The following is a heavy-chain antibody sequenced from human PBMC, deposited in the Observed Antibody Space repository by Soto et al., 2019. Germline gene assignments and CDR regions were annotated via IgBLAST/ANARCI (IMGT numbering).Heavy chain of an antibody. D-gene: IGHD3-3*01. Sequence: GGSLRHSCAASGSTFSSYAMSRVRQAPGKGLEWVSAISGSGGSTYYADSVKDRFTISRDNSKNTLYLQMNSLRSEYTAVYYCVKGNDFCSGPYYYYYGMDALGQGNTVTFSS. CDR2: ISGSGGST. J-gene: IGHJ6*02. CDR3: VKGNDFCSGPYYYYYGMDA. CDR1: GSTFSSYA. V-gene: IGHV3-23*01.